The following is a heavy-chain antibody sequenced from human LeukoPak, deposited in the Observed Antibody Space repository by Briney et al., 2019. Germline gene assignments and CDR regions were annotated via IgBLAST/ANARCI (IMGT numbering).Heavy chain of an antibody. V-gene: IGHV1-2*02. D-gene: IGHD3-3*01. CDR1: GYTFIENY. CDR2: INPHTGAA. Sequence: GASVKVSCKVSGYTFIENYIHWVRQAPGQGLEWMGLINPHTGAANYSQKFQGRVTMTRDTSISTAYMHLTRLKFDDTAVYHCARGKSGYSPWGQGTPVTVSS. J-gene: IGHJ4*02. CDR3: ARGKSGYSP.